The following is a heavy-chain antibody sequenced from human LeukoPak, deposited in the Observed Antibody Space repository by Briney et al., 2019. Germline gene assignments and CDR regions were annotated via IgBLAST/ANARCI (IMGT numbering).Heavy chain of an antibody. J-gene: IGHJ4*02. V-gene: IGHV4-34*01. Sequence: KPSETLSLTCAVYGGSFSGYYWSRIRQPPGKDLEWIGSIYYSGSTYYNPSLKSRVTISVDTSKNQFSLKLSSVTAADTAVYYCARRLAGTEDYWGQGTLVTVSS. CDR1: GGSFSGYY. CDR2: IYYSGST. D-gene: IGHD6-13*01. CDR3: ARRLAGTEDY.